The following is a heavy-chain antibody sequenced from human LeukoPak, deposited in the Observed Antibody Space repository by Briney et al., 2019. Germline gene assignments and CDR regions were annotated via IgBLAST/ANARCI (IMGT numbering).Heavy chain of an antibody. V-gene: IGHV4-39*07. CDR3: ARSPPGSYSYYYYYMDV. CDR2: IYYNGGT. J-gene: IGHJ6*03. CDR1: GSSISSSSYY. D-gene: IGHD1-26*01. Sequence: PSETLSLTCTVSGSSISSSSYYWGWIRQPPGKGLEWIGNIYYNGGTYYNPSLKSRVTISVDTSKNQFSLKLSSVTAADTAVYYCARSPPGSYSYYYYYMDVWGKGTTVTISS.